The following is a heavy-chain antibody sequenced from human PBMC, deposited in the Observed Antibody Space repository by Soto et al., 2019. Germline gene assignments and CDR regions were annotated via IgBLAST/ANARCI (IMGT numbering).Heavy chain of an antibody. CDR1: GFTFDDYA. D-gene: IGHD1-1*01. CDR2: ISWNSGNI. J-gene: IGHJ4*02. Sequence: EVQLVESGGGLVQPGRSLRLSCAASGFTFDDYAMHWVRQAPGKGLQWVSGISWNSGNIGYADSVKGRITISRDNAKNSLYVEMNSLRAEDAALYYCAKGSTAYNWDDGYFDYWGQGALVTVSS. V-gene: IGHV3-9*01. CDR3: AKGSTAYNWDDGYFDY.